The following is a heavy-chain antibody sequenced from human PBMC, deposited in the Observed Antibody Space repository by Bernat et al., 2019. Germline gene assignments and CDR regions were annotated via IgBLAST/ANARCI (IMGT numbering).Heavy chain of an antibody. V-gene: IGHV3-73*01. Sequence: EVQLVESGGGLVQPGGSLKLSCAASGFTFSGSAMHWVRQASGKGLEWVGRIRSKANSYATAYAASVKGRFTISRDDSKNTAYLQMNSLKTEGTAVYYCTSFITIIGDNWFDPWGQGTLVTVSS. D-gene: IGHD3-3*01. CDR1: GFTFSGSA. CDR3: TSFITIIGDNWFDP. CDR2: IRSKANSYAT. J-gene: IGHJ5*02.